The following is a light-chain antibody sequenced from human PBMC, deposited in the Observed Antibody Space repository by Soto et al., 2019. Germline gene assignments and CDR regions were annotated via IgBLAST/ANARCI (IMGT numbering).Light chain of an antibody. CDR2: AAS. Sequence: DIQMTQSPSSLSASVGDRVTITCRASQSISSYLNWYQQKPGKAPKLLIYAASSLQSGVPSRFSGSGSGTDFTLTISSLQPEDFATYYCQQYYSYPLTFGPGTKVDI. CDR1: QSISSY. J-gene: IGKJ3*01. V-gene: IGKV1-39*01. CDR3: QQYYSYPLT.